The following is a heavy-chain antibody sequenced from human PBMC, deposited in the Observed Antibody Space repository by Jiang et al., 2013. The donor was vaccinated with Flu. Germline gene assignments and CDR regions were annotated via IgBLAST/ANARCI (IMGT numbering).Heavy chain of an antibody. CDR3: AHILSYYYDASGFNYYFDY. Sequence: SGVGVGWIRQPPGKALDWLALIYWDDDKRYSPSLKNRLAITKGTSKNQVVLTMTNMDPVDTATYYCAHILSYYYDASGFNYYFDYWGQGTLVTVSS. J-gene: IGHJ4*02. D-gene: IGHD3-22*01. CDR1: SGVG. V-gene: IGHV2-5*02. CDR2: IYWDDDK.